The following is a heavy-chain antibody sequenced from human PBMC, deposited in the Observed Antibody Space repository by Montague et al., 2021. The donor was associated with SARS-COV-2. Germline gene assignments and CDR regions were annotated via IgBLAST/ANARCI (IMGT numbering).Heavy chain of an antibody. CDR1: GFTFGDYA. CDR3: TRKLRGEHGY. D-gene: IGHD1-7*01. Sequence: SLRLSCAASGFTFGDYAMSWVRQAPGKGLEWVGFIRSKAYGGTTEYAASVKGRFTISRDDSKNIAYLQMNSLKTEDTAVYYCTRKLRGEHGYWGQGTLVTVSS. V-gene: IGHV3-49*04. J-gene: IGHJ4*02. CDR2: IRSKAYGGTT.